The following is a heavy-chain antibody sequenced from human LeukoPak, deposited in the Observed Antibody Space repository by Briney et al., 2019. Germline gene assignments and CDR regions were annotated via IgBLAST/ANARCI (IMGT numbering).Heavy chain of an antibody. Sequence: SETLSLTCTVSGGSISSSSYYWGWIRQPPGTGLEWIGSIYYSGSTYYHPSLKSRITISVDKSQSKCSMKVSSVTAAGTAVYYCARRSRGSPFDNWGQGTLVTVS. CDR3: ARRSRGSPFDN. CDR2: IYYSGST. CDR1: GGSISSSSYY. J-gene: IGHJ4*02. V-gene: IGHV4-39*01. D-gene: IGHD3-10*01.